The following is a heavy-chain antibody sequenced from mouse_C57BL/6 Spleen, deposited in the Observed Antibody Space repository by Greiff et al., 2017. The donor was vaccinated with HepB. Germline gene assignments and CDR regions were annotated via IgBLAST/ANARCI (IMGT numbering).Heavy chain of an antibody. Sequence: EVHLVESGGGLVKPGGSLKLSCAASGFTFSDYGMHWVRQAPEKGLEWVAYISSGSSTIYYADTVKGRFTISRDNAKSTLFLQMTSLRSEDTAMYYCARPEYSYYFDYWGQGTTLTVSS. J-gene: IGHJ2*01. V-gene: IGHV5-17*01. CDR3: ARPEYSYYFDY. CDR2: ISSGSSTI. D-gene: IGHD5-2*01. CDR1: GFTFSDYG.